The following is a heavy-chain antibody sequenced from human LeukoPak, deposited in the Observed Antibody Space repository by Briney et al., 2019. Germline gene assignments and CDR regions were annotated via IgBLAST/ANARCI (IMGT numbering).Heavy chain of an antibody. CDR3: VRNLMQFTGLAY. D-gene: IGHD2-8*02. CDR1: GDTFTTSH. CDR2: INPSGGST. Sequence: ASVKVSCKASGDTFTTSHMHWVRQAPGQGLEWMGKINPSGGSTTYAQQFQGRVSMTRGLSMSTVYMELSSLRSEDTAVYYCVRNLMQFTGLAYWGQGTLVTVSS. J-gene: IGHJ4*02. V-gene: IGHV1-46*01.